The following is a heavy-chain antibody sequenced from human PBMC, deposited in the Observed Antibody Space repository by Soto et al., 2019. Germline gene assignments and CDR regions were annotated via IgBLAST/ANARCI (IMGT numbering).Heavy chain of an antibody. J-gene: IGHJ6*02. V-gene: IGHV3-21*01. CDR3: ATSLVIPWYYYGMDV. D-gene: IGHD2-2*01. Sequence: GGSLRLSCAASGFTFSSYSMNWVRQAPGKGLEWVSSISSSSNYLDYSDSLKGRFTISRDDAKNSLYLQMNSLRAEDTAVYYCATSLVIPWYYYGMDVWGQGTTVTVSS. CDR1: GFTFSSYS. CDR2: ISSSSNYL.